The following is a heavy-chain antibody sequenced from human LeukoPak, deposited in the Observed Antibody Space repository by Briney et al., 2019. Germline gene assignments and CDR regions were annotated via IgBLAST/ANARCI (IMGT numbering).Heavy chain of an antibody. D-gene: IGHD4-17*01. Sequence: GGSLRLSCAASGFTFDDYAMHWVRQASGKGLEWVSGISWNSGSIGYADSVKGRFTISRDNAKNSLYLQMNSLRAEDTAVYYCARDPNGDLGVDYWGQGTLVPASS. CDR3: ARDPNGDLGVDY. CDR1: GFTFDDYA. CDR2: ISWNSGSI. J-gene: IGHJ4*02. V-gene: IGHV3-9*01.